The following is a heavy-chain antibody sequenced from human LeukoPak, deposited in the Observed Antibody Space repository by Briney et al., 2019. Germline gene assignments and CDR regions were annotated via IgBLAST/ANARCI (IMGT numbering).Heavy chain of an antibody. Sequence: GSSVKVSCKASGGTFSSYAISWVRQAPGQRLEWMGGIIPIFGTANYAQKFQGRVTITTDESTSTAYMELSSLRSEDTAVYYCARETREATVNPHDAFDIWGQGTMVTVSS. J-gene: IGHJ3*02. CDR2: IIPIFGTA. V-gene: IGHV1-69*05. CDR3: ARETREATVNPHDAFDI. CDR1: GGTFSSYA. D-gene: IGHD4-17*01.